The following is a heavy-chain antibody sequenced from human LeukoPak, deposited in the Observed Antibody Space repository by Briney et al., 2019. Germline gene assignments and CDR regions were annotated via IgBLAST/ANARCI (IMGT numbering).Heavy chain of an antibody. CDR3: ANLHTVSTSVP. J-gene: IGHJ4*02. Sequence: GGSLRLSCAASGFTFSTYGMNWVRQGPGKGLEWVPDISDSGGSTYYADSVKGRFTISRDNSKNTLYLQMNSLRAEDTAVYYCANLHTVSTSVPWGQGTLVTVSS. CDR1: GFTFSTYG. CDR2: ISDSGGST. D-gene: IGHD4-17*01. V-gene: IGHV3-23*01.